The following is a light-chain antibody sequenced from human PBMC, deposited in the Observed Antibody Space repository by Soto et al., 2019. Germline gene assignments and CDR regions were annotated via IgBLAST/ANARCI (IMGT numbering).Light chain of an antibody. Sequence: DDVMTQSPLSLPVTLGQPASISCRSSQSLVYNDGNTYLDWFQQRPGQSPRRLIYEVSTWDSGVPDRYSASRSDTYFTLKISRVEAEDVEVYYCMQGTHWLRTFGQANKVEIK. V-gene: IGKV2D-30*01. CDR3: MQGTHWLRT. CDR1: QSLVYNDGNTY. J-gene: IGKJ1*01. CDR2: EVS.